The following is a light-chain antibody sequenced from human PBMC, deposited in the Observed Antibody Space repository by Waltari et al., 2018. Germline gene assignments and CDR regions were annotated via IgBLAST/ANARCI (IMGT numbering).Light chain of an antibody. Sequence: EIVLTQSPATLSLSPGERATLPCRASQSVSSYLAWYQQKPGQAPRLLISDASNRATGIPARFSGSGSVTDFTLTISSLEPEDFAVYYCQQRSNWPSFTFGPGTKVDIK. V-gene: IGKV3-11*01. J-gene: IGKJ3*01. CDR3: QQRSNWPSFT. CDR2: DAS. CDR1: QSVSSY.